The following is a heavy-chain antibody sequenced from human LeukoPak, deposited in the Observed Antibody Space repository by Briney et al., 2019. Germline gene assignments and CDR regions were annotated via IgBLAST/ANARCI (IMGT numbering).Heavy chain of an antibody. CDR2: INHSGST. V-gene: IGHV4-34*01. CDR3: ARGARMGATRGPSLNWFDP. Sequence: PSETLSLTCAVYGGSFSGYYWSWIRQPPGKGLEWIGEINHSGSTNYNPSLKSRVTISVDTSKNQFSLKLSSVTAADTAVYYCARGARMGATRGPSLNWFDPWGQGTLVTVSS. D-gene: IGHD1-26*01. J-gene: IGHJ5*02. CDR1: GGSFSGYY.